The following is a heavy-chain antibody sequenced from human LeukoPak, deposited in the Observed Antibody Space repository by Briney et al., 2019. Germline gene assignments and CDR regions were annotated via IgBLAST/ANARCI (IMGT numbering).Heavy chain of an antibody. CDR1: GGSISSSSYY. Sequence: PSETLSLTCTVPGGSISSSSYYWGWIRQPPGKGLEWIGSIYYSGSTYYNPSLKSRVTISVNTSKNQFSLKLSCVTAADTAVYYCARLIVAAAVDYWGQGTLVTVSS. V-gene: IGHV4-39*01. CDR2: IYYSGST. J-gene: IGHJ4*02. CDR3: ARLIVAAAVDY. D-gene: IGHD6-13*01.